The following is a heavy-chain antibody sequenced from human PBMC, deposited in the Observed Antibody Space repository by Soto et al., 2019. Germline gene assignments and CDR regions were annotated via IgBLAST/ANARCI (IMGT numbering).Heavy chain of an antibody. CDR2: VNPSSSAT. V-gene: IGHV1-46*01. CDR3: AREYCSSGNCYSLYYYDMDV. Sequence: QVYLVQSGAEVRKPGASVRLSCKASGYTITSYYMHWVRQAPGQGLEWMGIVNPSSSATRYSQKYQGRVTMTRDVSTSTVYMEMSGLRSEDTAVYYCAREYCSSGNCYSLYYYDMDVWGQGTTVTVSS. J-gene: IGHJ6*02. D-gene: IGHD2-15*01. CDR1: GYTITSYY.